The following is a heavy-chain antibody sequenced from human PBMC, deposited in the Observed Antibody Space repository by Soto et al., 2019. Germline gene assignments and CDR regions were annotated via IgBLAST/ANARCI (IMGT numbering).Heavy chain of an antibody. V-gene: IGHV1-69*13. CDR3: AREANWNYYRYFDY. Sequence: GASVKVSCKASGGTFSSYAISWVRQAPGQGLEWMGGIIPIFGTANYAQKFQGRVTITADESTSTAYMELSSLRSEDTAVYYCAREANWNYYRYFDYWGQGTLVTVSS. CDR2: IIPIFGTA. D-gene: IGHD1-7*01. J-gene: IGHJ4*02. CDR1: GGTFSSYA.